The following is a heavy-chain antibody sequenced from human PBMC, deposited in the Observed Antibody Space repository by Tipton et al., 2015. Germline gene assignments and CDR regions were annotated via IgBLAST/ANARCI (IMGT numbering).Heavy chain of an antibody. CDR2: INWNGGSA. Sequence: GSLRLSCATSGFTISNYAMSWVRQAPGRGLDWVSAINWNGGSASYADSVKGRFTISRDNAKNSLYLQMNSLRAEDTAVYYCARGGSVFDSWGQGTLVTVSS. V-gene: IGHV3-20*04. CDR3: ARGGSVFDS. CDR1: GFTISNYA. D-gene: IGHD5-12*01. J-gene: IGHJ4*02.